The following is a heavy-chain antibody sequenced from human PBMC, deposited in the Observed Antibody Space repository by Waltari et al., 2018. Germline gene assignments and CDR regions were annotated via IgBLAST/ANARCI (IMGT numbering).Heavy chain of an antibody. V-gene: IGHV3-74*01. CDR1: GFSFSNYW. CDR3: ASNVAVAHV. D-gene: IGHD2-21*01. CDR2: MNSDGSRT. J-gene: IGHJ4*02. Sequence: EVQLVESGGGLVQPGGSLSLSCAASGFSFSNYWMHWVRQAPGKGLVWVSRMNSDGSRTNYADSVKGRFTISRDNAKNTLYLQMDALRAEDTAVYYCASNVAVAHVGGQGTLVTVSS.